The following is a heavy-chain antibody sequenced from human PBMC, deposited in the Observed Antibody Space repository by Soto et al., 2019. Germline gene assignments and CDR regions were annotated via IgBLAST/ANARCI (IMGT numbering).Heavy chain of an antibody. V-gene: IGHV1-69*13. CDR2: IIPILNSP. J-gene: IGHJ6*02. Sequence: ASVKVSCKASGGTFGSYAITWVRRAPGQGLEWLGGIIPILNSPAYAQKFQARVVITADEITNTAYMELNSLRFDDAAVYYCAREAPYCTSATCPKFYDMDVWGQGTTVTVSS. CDR1: GGTFGSYA. CDR3: AREAPYCTSATCPKFYDMDV. D-gene: IGHD2-2*01.